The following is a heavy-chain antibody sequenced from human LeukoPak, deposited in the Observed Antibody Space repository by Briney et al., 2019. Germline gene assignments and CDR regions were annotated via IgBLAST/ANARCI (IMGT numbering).Heavy chain of an antibody. J-gene: IGHJ4*02. Sequence: GGSLRLSCAASGFTFSSYAMHWVRQAPGKGLEWVAVISYDGSNKYYADSVKDRFTISRDNSKNTLYLQMNSLRAEDTAVYYCARGRRFYDSSGYYYEGFVYWGQGTLVTVSS. CDR3: ARGRRFYDSSGYYYEGFVY. D-gene: IGHD3-22*01. V-gene: IGHV3-30*04. CDR1: GFTFSSYA. CDR2: ISYDGSNK.